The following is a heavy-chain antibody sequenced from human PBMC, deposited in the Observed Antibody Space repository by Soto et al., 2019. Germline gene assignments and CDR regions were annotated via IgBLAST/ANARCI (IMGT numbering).Heavy chain of an antibody. V-gene: IGHV3-30*03. CDR3: ATSGDYYDSSGYYPFDY. CDR2: ISYDGSNK. J-gene: IGHJ4*02. CDR1: GFTFSRYG. D-gene: IGHD3-22*01. Sequence: QMQLVESGGGVVQPGRSLRLSCAASGFTFSRYGMHWVRQAPGKGLEWVAVISYDGSNKYYADSVKGRFTISRDNSKNTLYLQMNSLRAEDTAVYYCATSGDYYDSSGYYPFDYWGQGTLVTVSS.